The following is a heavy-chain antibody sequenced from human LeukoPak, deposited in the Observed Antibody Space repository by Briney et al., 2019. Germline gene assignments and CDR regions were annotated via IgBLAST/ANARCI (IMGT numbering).Heavy chain of an antibody. CDR3: ARGRFSGPDDY. Sequence: GGSLRLSPAVSEFSVSSNYMNWVPQAPGKGLEWVSVIYSGGATYYADSVRGRFTISRDNSKNMVSLQMASLGAEDTAVYYCARGRFSGPDDYWGQGTLVTVSS. J-gene: IGHJ4*02. D-gene: IGHD6-19*01. CDR2: IYSGGAT. V-gene: IGHV3-53*01. CDR1: EFSVSSNY.